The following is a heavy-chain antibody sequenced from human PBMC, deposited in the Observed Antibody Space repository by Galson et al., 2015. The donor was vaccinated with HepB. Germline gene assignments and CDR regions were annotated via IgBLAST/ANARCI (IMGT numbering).Heavy chain of an antibody. CDR1: GYTFTSYA. CDR2: INTNTGNP. Sequence: SVKVSCKASGYTFTSYAMSWVRQAPGQGLEWMGWINTNTGNPTYAQGFTGRFVFSLDTSVSTAYLQISSLKAEDTAVYYCARRSYDSSGYYYRPWGMDVWGQGTTVTVSS. D-gene: IGHD3-22*01. J-gene: IGHJ6*02. V-gene: IGHV7-4-1*02. CDR3: ARRSYDSSGYYYRPWGMDV.